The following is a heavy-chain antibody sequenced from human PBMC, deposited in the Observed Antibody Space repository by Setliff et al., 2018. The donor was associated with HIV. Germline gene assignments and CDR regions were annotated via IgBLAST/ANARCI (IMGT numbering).Heavy chain of an antibody. Sequence: SETLSLTCTVSGGSISSGSYSGSYYWSWIRQPAGKGLEWIGHIYTSGSTNYNPSLKSRVTISVDTSKNQFSLKLSSVTAADTAVYYCARDSNDYSYYGLFDSWGQGTQVTVSS. J-gene: IGHJ4*02. CDR3: ARDSNDYSYYGLFDS. D-gene: IGHD4-4*01. CDR1: GGSISSGSYSGSYY. V-gene: IGHV4-61*09. CDR2: IYTSGST.